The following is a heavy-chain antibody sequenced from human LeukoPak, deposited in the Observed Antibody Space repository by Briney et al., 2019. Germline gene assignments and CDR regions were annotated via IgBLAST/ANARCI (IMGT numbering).Heavy chain of an antibody. V-gene: IGHV3-30*04. D-gene: IGHD3-22*01. J-gene: IGHJ4*02. CDR3: TRGWGTYDSSGLIDY. CDR2: ISYDGSNK. Sequence: GRSLRLSCAASGFTFSSYAMHCVRQAPGKGLEGVAVISYDGSNKYYADSVKGRFTISRDNSKNTLYLQMNSLRAEDTAVYYCTRGWGTYDSSGLIDYWGQGTLVTVSS. CDR1: GFTFSSYA.